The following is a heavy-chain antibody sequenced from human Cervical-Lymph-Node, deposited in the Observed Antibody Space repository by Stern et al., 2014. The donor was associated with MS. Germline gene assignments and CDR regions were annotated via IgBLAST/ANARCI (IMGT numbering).Heavy chain of an antibody. J-gene: IGHJ3*02. CDR2: IYYSGST. CDR1: GGSISSYY. CDR3: ARLDIRALGAFDI. D-gene: IGHD3/OR15-3a*01. Sequence: QVQLQESGPGLVKPSETLSLTCTVSGGSISSYYWSWIRQPPGKGLEWIGYIYYSGSTNYNPPLKSRVTISVDTSKNQFSLKLSSVTAADTAVYYCARLDIRALGAFDIWGQGTMVTVSS. V-gene: IGHV4-59*08.